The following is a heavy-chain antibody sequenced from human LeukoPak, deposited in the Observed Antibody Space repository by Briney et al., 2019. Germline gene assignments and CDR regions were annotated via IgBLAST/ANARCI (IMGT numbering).Heavy chain of an antibody. V-gene: IGHV3-33*03. J-gene: IGHJ1*01. CDR1: GXIFSSYG. CDR3: ASYVEVATKRHFQH. D-gene: IGHD5-24*01. CDR2: IWYDGSKT. Sequence: PGRSLRLSCAASGXIFSSYGMHWVRQAPGRGLEWVAVIWYDGSKTYYVDSVKGRFTISRYNSKNTLYLQMNGLRAEDTAVYYCASYVEVATKRHFQHWGQGTLVTVSS.